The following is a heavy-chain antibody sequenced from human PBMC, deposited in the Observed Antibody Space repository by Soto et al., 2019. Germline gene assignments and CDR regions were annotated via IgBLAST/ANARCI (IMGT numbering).Heavy chain of an antibody. CDR1: GFTFSSYA. CDR3: ARVLDSYGYVDY. J-gene: IGHJ4*02. V-gene: IGHV3-30-3*01. D-gene: IGHD5-18*01. CDR2: ISYDGSNK. Sequence: QVQLVESGGGVVQPGRSLRLSCAASGFTFSSYAMHWVRQAPGKGLEWVAVISYDGSNKYYADSVKGRFTISRDNSKNTLYLQMNSLRAEDTAVYYCARVLDSYGYVDYWGQGTLVTVSS.